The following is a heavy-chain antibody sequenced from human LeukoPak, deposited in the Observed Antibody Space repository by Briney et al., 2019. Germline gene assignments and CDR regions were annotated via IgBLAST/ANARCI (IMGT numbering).Heavy chain of an antibody. V-gene: IGHV1-2*02. CDR3: ARDVVRGAINWFDP. CDR2: INPNSGGT. D-gene: IGHD3-10*01. CDR1: GYTFTGYY. Sequence: ASVKVSCKASGYTFTGYYMHWVRQAPGQGLEWMGWINPNSGGTNYAQKFQGRVTMTGDTSISTAYMELSRLRSDDTAVYYCARDVVRGAINWFDPWGQGTLVTVSS. J-gene: IGHJ5*02.